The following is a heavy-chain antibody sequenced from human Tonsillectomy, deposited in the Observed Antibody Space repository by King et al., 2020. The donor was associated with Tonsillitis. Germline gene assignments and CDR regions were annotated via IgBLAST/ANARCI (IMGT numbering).Heavy chain of an antibody. D-gene: IGHD5-18*01. CDR3: AKVVSTAMVYYFDY. V-gene: IGHV3-23*04. J-gene: IGHJ4*02. Sequence: VQLVESGGNLVQPGGSLRLSCAASGFTFSSSAMAWVRQAPGKGLEWVSGISGSGVSTYYADSVKGRFTISRDNSKNTLYLQMNILGAEDTAPYYCAKVVSTAMVYYFDYWGQGTLVTVSS. CDR1: GFTFSSSA. CDR2: ISGSGVST.